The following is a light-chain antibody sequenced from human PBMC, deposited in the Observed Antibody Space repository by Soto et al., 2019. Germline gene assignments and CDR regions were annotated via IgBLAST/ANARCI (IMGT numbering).Light chain of an antibody. CDR1: QSVSSSY. V-gene: IGKV3-20*01. CDR2: GAS. Sequence: EIVLTQSPGTLSLSPGERATLSCRASQSVSSSYLAWYQQKPGQAPRLLIYGASSRATGIPDRFSGSGSGTDFTLTISRLEPEDFAVYYCQQYGSSITFGQGTRLGL. J-gene: IGKJ5*01. CDR3: QQYGSSIT.